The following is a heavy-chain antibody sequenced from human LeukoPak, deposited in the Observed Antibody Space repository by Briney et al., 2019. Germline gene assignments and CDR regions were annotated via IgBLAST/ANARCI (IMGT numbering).Heavy chain of an antibody. CDR3: ARHSGSSSSGADY. Sequence: GESLKISCKGSGYSFTDYWIDWVRQMPGKGLEWMGIIYPGDSDTRYSPSFQGQVTISADKSISTAYLQWSSLKASDTAMYYCARHSGSSSSGADYWGQGTLVTVSS. J-gene: IGHJ4*02. CDR2: IYPGDSDT. V-gene: IGHV5-51*01. D-gene: IGHD6-6*01. CDR1: GYSFTDYW.